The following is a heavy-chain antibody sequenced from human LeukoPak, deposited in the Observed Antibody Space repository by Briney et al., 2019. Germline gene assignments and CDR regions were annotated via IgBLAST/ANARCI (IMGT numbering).Heavy chain of an antibody. CDR3: ARRALGKTSDY. D-gene: IGHD7-27*01. J-gene: IGHJ4*02. Sequence: SETLSLTCTVSGGSISSRGFYWGWIRQPPGKGLEWIGGIYSSGSTYYNPSLKSRVIISVDTSTNQFSLKLTSVTAADTAVYYCARRALGKTSDYWGQGTLVTVSS. CDR2: IYSSGST. CDR1: GGSISSRGFY. V-gene: IGHV4-39*01.